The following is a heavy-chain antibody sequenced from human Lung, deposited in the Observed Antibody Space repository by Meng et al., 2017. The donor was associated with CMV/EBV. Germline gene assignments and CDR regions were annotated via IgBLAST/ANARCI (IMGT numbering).Heavy chain of an antibody. D-gene: IGHD2/OR15-2a*01. CDR1: GYTFSTYT. V-gene: IGHV7-4-1*02. Sequence: QVHLVQSGSKLKKPGASVKVSCKASGYTFSTYTKNWVRQAHGRGLEWMGWISTNTGTPTYTQGFTGRFVFSLDTSVSTAYLQISSLKAEDTAVYYCARGGNFDPWGQGTLVTVSS. CDR2: ISTNTGTP. CDR3: ARGGNFDP. J-gene: IGHJ5*02.